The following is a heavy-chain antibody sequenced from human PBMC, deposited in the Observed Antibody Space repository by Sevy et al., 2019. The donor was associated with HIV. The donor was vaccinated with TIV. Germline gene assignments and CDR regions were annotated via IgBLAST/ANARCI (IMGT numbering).Heavy chain of an antibody. CDR3: ARGGSSGWLVPFDY. D-gene: IGHD6-19*01. J-gene: IGHJ4*02. Sequence: SETLSLTCTVSGGSVSSTTYYWGWIRQPPGKGLEWIGYSYYSGTSNYNPSLKSRVTISVDTSKNQFSLRLTSVTAADTAVYYCARGGSSGWLVPFDYWGQGTLVTVSS. CDR1: GGSVSSTTYY. V-gene: IGHV4-61*01. CDR2: SYYSGTS.